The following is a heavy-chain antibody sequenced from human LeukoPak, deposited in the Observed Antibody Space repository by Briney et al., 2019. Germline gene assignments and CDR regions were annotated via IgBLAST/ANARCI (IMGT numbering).Heavy chain of an antibody. CDR2: ISAYNGNT. V-gene: IGHV1-18*01. J-gene: IGHJ4*02. D-gene: IGHD2-15*01. CDR3: ARDPYQFLRGFILLYFDY. CDR1: GYTFTSYG. Sequence: GASVKVSCKASGYTFTSYGISWVRQAPGQGLEWMGWISAYNGNTNYAQKLQGRVTMTTDTSTSTAYMELRSLRSDDTAVYYCARDPYQFLRGFILLYFDYWGQGTLVTVSS.